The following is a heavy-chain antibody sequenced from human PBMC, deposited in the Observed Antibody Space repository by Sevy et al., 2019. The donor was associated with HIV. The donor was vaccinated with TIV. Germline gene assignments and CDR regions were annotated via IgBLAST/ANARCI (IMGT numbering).Heavy chain of an antibody. D-gene: IGHD4-17*01. CDR3: ARDQHDYGGNIRTGWFDP. Sequence: GGSLRLSCAASGFTFSSYAMHWVRQAPGKGLEWVAIISYDGSDKYYADSVKGRFTISRDNSKSTMYLQMNSLRAEDTTVYYCARDQHDYGGNIRTGWFDPWGQETLVTVSS. CDR1: GFTFSSYA. J-gene: IGHJ5*02. CDR2: ISYDGSDK. V-gene: IGHV3-30-3*01.